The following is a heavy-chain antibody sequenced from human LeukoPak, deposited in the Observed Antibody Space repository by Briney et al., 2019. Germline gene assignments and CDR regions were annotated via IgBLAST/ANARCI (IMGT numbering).Heavy chain of an antibody. J-gene: IGHJ5*02. Sequence: ASETLSLTCTVSGGSISSYYWSWIRQPPGKGLEWIGYIFYNGSTNYNPSLKSRVTISIDTSKKQFSLKLSSVTPADTAVYYCARGTYYYPSGSWNWFDPWGQGTLVTVSS. CDR1: GGSISSYY. V-gene: IGHV4-59*01. CDR2: IFYNGST. D-gene: IGHD3-10*01. CDR3: ARGTYYYPSGSWNWFDP.